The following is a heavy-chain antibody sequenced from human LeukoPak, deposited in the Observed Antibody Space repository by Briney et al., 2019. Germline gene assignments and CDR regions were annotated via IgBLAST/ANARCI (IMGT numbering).Heavy chain of an antibody. CDR2: IIPIFGTA. D-gene: IGHD3-22*01. Sequence: SVKVSCKASGGTFSSYAISWVRQAPGQGLEWRGRIIPIFGTANYAQKFQGRVTITTDESTSTAYMELSSLRSEDTAVYYCARALWSYDSSGYYLDYWGQGTLVTVSS. CDR3: ARALWSYDSSGYYLDY. CDR1: GGTFSSYA. V-gene: IGHV1-69*05. J-gene: IGHJ4*02.